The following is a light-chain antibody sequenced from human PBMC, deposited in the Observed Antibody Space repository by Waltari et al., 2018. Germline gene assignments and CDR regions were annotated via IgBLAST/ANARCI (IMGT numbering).Light chain of an antibody. Sequence: QSALTQPRSVSGSPGQSVTISCSGTSSDIGNYNFVSWYQHHPGNAPKLLIYDVVKRPSGVPDRFSGSKSGNTASLTISGLQTEDEGDYYCCSYAGSYTFVFGGGTQLTVL. CDR3: CSYAGSYTFV. CDR1: SSDIGNYNF. J-gene: IGLJ7*01. V-gene: IGLV2-11*01. CDR2: DVV.